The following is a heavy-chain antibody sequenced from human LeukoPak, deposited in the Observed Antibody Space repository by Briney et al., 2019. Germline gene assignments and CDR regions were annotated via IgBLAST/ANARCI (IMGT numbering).Heavy chain of an antibody. J-gene: IGHJ4*02. CDR2: IYYIGST. D-gene: IGHD2/OR15-2a*01. Sequence: SETLSLTCTVSGGSLSSYYWSWIRQPPGKGLEWIGYIYYIGSTNYNPSLKSRVTISVDTSKNQFSLKLSSVTAADTAVYYCARSFHAYFDYWGQGTLVTVSS. CDR3: ARSFHAYFDY. CDR1: GGSLSSYY. V-gene: IGHV4-59*01.